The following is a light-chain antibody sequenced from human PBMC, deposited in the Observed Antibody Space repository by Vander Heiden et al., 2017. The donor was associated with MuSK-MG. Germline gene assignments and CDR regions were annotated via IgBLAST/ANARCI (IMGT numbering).Light chain of an antibody. J-gene: IGKJ2*02. Sequence: DIQMTQSPSTLSASVGDRVTITCRASQSISNWLAWYQQKPGKAPELLIYHVSSLKSGVPPRFSGSGSETEFTLTISSLQPDDFATYYCQQDDNSPCTFGQGTKMEI. V-gene: IGKV1-5*01. CDR3: QQDDNSPCT. CDR2: HVS. CDR1: QSISNW.